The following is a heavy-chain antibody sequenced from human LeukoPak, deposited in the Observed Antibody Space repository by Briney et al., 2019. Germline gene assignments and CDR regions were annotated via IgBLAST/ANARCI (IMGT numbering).Heavy chain of an antibody. CDR3: ARAPNYYYYYMDV. CDR2: IYYSGST. Sequence: SETLSLTCTVSGGSISSYYWSWIRQPPGKGLEWIGYIYYSGSTNYNPSLKSRVTISVDTSKDQFSLKLSSVTAADTAVYYCARAPNYYYYYMDVWGKGTTVTVSS. V-gene: IGHV4-59*01. J-gene: IGHJ6*03. CDR1: GGSISSYY.